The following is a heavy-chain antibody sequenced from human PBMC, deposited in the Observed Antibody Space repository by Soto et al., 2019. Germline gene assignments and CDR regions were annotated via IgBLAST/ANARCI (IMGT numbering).Heavy chain of an antibody. Sequence: QVQLQESGPGLVKPSQTLSLTCTVSGGSISSGGYYWSWIRQHPGKGLEWIGYIYYSGSTYYNPSLKSRVSISVDTSKNQFSLKLSSVTAADTAVYYCARDRVLRWLRSPSYYYGMDVWGQGTTVTVSS. CDR2: IYYSGST. CDR1: GGSISSGGYY. J-gene: IGHJ6*02. D-gene: IGHD5-12*01. CDR3: ARDRVLRWLRSPSYYYGMDV. V-gene: IGHV4-31*03.